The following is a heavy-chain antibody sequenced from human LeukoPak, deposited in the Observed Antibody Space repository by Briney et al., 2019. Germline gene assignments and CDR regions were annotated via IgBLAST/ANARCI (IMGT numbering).Heavy chain of an antibody. Sequence: PSETLSLTCAVYGGSFSGYYWSWIRQPPGKGLEWIGEINHSGSTNYNPSLKSRVNISVNTSKNQFSLKLSSVTAADTARYYCARAGGYSFGYGVDVWGQGTTVTVSS. CDR1: GGSFSGYY. D-gene: IGHD5-18*01. CDR3: ARAGGYSFGYGVDV. J-gene: IGHJ6*02. CDR2: INHSGST. V-gene: IGHV4-34*01.